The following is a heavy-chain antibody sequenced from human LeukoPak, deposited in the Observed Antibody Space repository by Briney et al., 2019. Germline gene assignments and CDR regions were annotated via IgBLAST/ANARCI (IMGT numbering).Heavy chain of an antibody. CDR1: GYTFTGYY. CDR2: INPNSGGT. CDR3: ARVLCFKVAAFDI. D-gene: IGHD2/OR15-2a*01. V-gene: IGHV1-2*02. Sequence: ASVKVSCKASGYTFTGYYMHWVRQAPGQGLEWMGWINPNSGGTNYAQKFQGRVTMTRDTSISTAYMELSRLRSDDTAVYYCARVLCFKVAAFDIWGQGTMVTVSS. J-gene: IGHJ3*02.